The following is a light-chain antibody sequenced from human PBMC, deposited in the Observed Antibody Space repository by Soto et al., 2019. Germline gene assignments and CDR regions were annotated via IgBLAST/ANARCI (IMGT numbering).Light chain of an antibody. V-gene: IGKV3-15*01. CDR3: QHYYNWPRT. CDR2: GAS. Sequence: EIVMTQSPATLSVSPGERATLSCRASQSVSSNLAWYQQKPGQAPRLLIYGASTRATGIPARFSGSGSGTEFTLTNSSLQSEDFAVYYCQHYYNWPRTFGQGTKVEIK. CDR1: QSVSSN. J-gene: IGKJ1*01.